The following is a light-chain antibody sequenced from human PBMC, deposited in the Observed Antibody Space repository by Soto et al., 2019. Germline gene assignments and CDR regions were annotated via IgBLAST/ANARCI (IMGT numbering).Light chain of an antibody. J-gene: IGKJ1*01. V-gene: IGKV1-5*01. CDR1: QTVSTW. Sequence: DIQMTQSPSTLSASVRDRVTITCRASQTVSTWLAWYQQKPGKAPKVMIYDASSLENGVPPRFSGSGSGTEFTLTISSLQPDDFATYYCQQYSTSSRTFGQGTKV. CDR3: QQYSTSSRT. CDR2: DAS.